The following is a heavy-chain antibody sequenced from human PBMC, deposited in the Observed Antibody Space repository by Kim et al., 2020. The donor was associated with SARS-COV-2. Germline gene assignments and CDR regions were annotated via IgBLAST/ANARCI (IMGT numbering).Heavy chain of an antibody. V-gene: IGHV3-23*01. D-gene: IGHD6-19*01. J-gene: IGHJ1*01. CDR3: AKDLTGIAVAGTDEYFQH. Sequence: KGRFTISRDNSKNTLYLQMNSLRAEDTAVYYCAKDLTGIAVAGTDEYFQHWGQGTLVTVSS.